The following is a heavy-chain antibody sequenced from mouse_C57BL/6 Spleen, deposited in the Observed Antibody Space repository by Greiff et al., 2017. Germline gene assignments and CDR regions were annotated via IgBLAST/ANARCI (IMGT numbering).Heavy chain of an antibody. J-gene: IGHJ4*01. CDR2: IRNKANGYTT. D-gene: IGHD2-5*01. CDR3: ARSSYYSNYGAMDY. Sequence: EVQVVESGGGLVQPGGSLSLSCAASGFTFTDYYMSWVRQPPGKALEWLGFIRNKANGYTTEYSASVKGRFTISRDNSQSILYLQMNALRAEDSATYYCARSSYYSNYGAMDYWGQGTSVTVSS. CDR1: GFTFTDYY. V-gene: IGHV7-3*01.